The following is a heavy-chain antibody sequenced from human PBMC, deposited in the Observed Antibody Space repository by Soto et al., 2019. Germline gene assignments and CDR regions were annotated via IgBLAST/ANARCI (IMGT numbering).Heavy chain of an antibody. J-gene: IGHJ4*02. CDR3: ARLPEWGSYSPDFDY. D-gene: IGHD1-26*01. V-gene: IGHV4-39*01. CDR1: GGSISSSSYY. Sequence: PSETLSLTCTVSGGSISSSSYYWGWIRQPPGKGLEWIGSIYYSGSTYYNPSLKSRVTISVDTSKNQFSLKLSSVTAADTAVYYCARLPEWGSYSPDFDYWGQGTLVTVSS. CDR2: IYYSGST.